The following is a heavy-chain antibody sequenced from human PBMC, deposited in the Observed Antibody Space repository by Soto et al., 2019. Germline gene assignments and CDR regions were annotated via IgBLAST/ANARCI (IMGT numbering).Heavy chain of an antibody. CDR3: ARDHYDFWSGYSAYYYGMDV. CDR2: IYSGGST. Sequence: GGSLRLSCAASGFTVSSNYMSWVRQAPGKGLEWVSVIYSGGSTYYADSLKGRFTISRDNSKNTLYLQMNSLRAEDTAVYYCARDHYDFWSGYSAYYYGMDVWGQGTTVTVSS. CDR1: GFTVSSNY. D-gene: IGHD3-3*01. V-gene: IGHV3-66*01. J-gene: IGHJ6*02.